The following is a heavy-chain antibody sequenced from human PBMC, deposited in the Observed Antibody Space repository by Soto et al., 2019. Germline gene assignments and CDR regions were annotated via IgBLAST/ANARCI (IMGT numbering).Heavy chain of an antibody. CDR2: ISPYNGNT. Sequence: QVQLVQSGGEMKKPGASVKVSCKTSGYSFSSYAISWVRLAPGQGLEWMGWISPYNGNTLYAQKFQGRLTMTTDASTSTDFMDLTGLMSDDTAIYYCARPTAGHFDYWGQGTLVTVS. CDR1: GYSFSSYA. V-gene: IGHV1-18*01. CDR3: ARPTAGHFDY. D-gene: IGHD1-1*01. J-gene: IGHJ4*02.